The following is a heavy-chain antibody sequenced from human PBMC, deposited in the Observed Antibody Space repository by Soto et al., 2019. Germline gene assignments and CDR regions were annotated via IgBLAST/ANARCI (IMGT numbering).Heavy chain of an antibody. CDR3: SRASRGPSYRGWCVYFDY. CDR1: GYTFTSYD. V-gene: IGHV1-8*01. CDR2: MNPNSGNT. D-gene: IGHD6-19*01. J-gene: IGHJ4*02. Sequence: QVQLVQSGAEVKKPGASVKVSCKASGYTFTSYDINWVRQATGQGLEWMEWMNPNSGNTGYAQKLQGGVTMTRNTSISTAYMELSSLRSEDTAVYYFSRASRGPSYRGWCVYFDYWGQGTLVTVSS.